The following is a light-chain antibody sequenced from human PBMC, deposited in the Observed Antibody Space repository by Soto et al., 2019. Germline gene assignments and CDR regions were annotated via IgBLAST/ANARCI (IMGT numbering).Light chain of an antibody. CDR3: SSYTSTSTVV. Sequence: QSALTKPASVSGSPGQSITISCTGTSSDVGGYNYVSWYQHHPGKAPKLMIYDVSNRPSGVSNRFSGSKSDNMASLTISGLQAEDEADYYCSSYTSTSTVVFGGGTKVTVL. V-gene: IGLV2-14*03. J-gene: IGLJ2*01. CDR2: DVS. CDR1: SSDVGGYNY.